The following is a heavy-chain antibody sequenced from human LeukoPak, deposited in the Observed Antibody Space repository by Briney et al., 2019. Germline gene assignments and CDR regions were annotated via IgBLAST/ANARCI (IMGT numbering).Heavy chain of an antibody. CDR1: GFTFSAYG. CDR2: IWYDGSNK. V-gene: IGHV3-33*01. J-gene: IGHJ5*02. D-gene: IGHD2-15*01. CDR3: ASSMRDCSGGSCHWGWFDP. Sequence: PGGSLRLSCAASGFTFSAYGMHWVRQAPGKGLEWVAVIWYDGSNKYYADSVKGRFTISRDNSENTLHLQMNSLRAEDTAVYYCASSMRDCSGGSCHWGWFDPWGQGTLVTVSS.